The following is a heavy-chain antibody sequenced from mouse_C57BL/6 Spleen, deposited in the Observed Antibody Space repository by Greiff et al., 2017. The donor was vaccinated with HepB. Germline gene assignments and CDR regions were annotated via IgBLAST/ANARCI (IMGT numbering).Heavy chain of an antibody. CDR1: GFTFSSYA. CDR3: ARGSDGYYEYYAMDY. CDR2: ISDGGSYT. D-gene: IGHD2-3*01. V-gene: IGHV5-4*03. Sequence: DVMLVESGGGLVKPGGSLKLSCAASGFTFSSYAMSWVRQTPEKRLEWVATISDGGSYTYYPDNVKGRFTISRDNAKNNLYLQMSHLKSEDTAMYYCARGSDGYYEYYAMDYWGQGTSVTVSS. J-gene: IGHJ4*01.